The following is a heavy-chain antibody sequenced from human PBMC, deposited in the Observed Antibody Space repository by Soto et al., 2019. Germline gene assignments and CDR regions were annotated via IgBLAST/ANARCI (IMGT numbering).Heavy chain of an antibody. J-gene: IGHJ4*02. CDR3: ARDFKRYSSSPGPLKY. CDR1: GDSISSGDYY. CDR2: IYYSGST. D-gene: IGHD6-6*01. Sequence: SETLSLTCTVSGDSISSGDYYWSWIRQPPGKGLEWIGLIYYSGSTHYNPSLKSRLIISVNTSKNQFSLKLTSATAADTAVYYCARDFKRYSSSPGPLKYWGQGTLVTVSS. V-gene: IGHV4-30-4*01.